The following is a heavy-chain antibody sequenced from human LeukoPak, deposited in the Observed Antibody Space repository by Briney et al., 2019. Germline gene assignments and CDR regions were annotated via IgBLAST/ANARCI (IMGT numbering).Heavy chain of an antibody. CDR2: MNPNSGDT. CDR1: GYTFTSYD. CDR3: ATHGYYYGSGSNYTPLV. V-gene: IGHV1-8*01. J-gene: IGHJ6*04. Sequence: ASVKVSCKASGYTFTSYDINWVRQATGQGLESMGWMNPNSGDTGYAQRFQGRVTMARNISMSTAYMELSSLRSEDTAVYYWATHGYYYGSGSNYTPLVWGKGTTVTVSS. D-gene: IGHD3-10*01.